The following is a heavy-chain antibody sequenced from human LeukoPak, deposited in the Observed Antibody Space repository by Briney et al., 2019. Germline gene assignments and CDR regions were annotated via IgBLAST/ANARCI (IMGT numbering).Heavy chain of an antibody. V-gene: IGHV4-59*01. CDR2: IYYSGST. CDR1: GDSISSYY. CDR3: ARDGIAVAGSYWYFDL. J-gene: IGHJ2*01. Sequence: SETLSLTCTVSGDSISSYYWRWIREPPGKGVEGVGYIYYSGSTKYNPSLKSRVTISLDTSKHQFSLNLSSVPAADTAVYYCARDGIAVAGSYWYFDLWGRGTLVTVSS. D-gene: IGHD6-19*01.